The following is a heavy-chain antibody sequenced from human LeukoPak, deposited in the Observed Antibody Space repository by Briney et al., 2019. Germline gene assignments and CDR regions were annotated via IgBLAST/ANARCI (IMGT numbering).Heavy chain of an antibody. CDR3: ARPALRGYSYGSGYYFDY. J-gene: IGHJ4*02. D-gene: IGHD5-18*01. Sequence: SETLSLTCTVSGVSMSSGYYYWSWIRQPAGKGLEWIGRISFSGSTYYHSSLRSRVTISVDTSKNQFSLKLSSVTAADTAVYYCARPALRGYSYGSGYYFDYWGQGTLVTVSS. CDR1: GVSMSSGYYY. CDR2: ISFSGST. V-gene: IGHV4-39*07.